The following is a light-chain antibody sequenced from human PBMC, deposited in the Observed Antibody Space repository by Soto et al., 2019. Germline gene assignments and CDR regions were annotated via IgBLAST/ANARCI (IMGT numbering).Light chain of an antibody. V-gene: IGKV3-11*01. CDR2: DAS. CDR1: ESVSNY. J-gene: IGKJ4*01. Sequence: EIVMTQSPGTLSLSPGDRATLSCRASESVSNYLAWFQQKPGQAPRLLIYDASKRATGIPARFSGSGSGTDFTLTIGGPEPEDFALYYCQERSDWPRGIFGGGTKVEIK. CDR3: QERSDWPRGI.